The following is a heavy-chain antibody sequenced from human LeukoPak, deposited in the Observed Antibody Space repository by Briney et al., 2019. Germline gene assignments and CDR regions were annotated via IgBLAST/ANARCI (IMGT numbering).Heavy chain of an antibody. V-gene: IGHV3-30-3*01. CDR2: MSYDGTNK. CDR1: GFTVTGYS. CDR3: ARESSGIAAAGTVK. D-gene: IGHD6-13*01. J-gene: IGHJ4*02. Sequence: GGSLRLSCVVSGFTVTGYSMHWVRQAPGKGLEWVAVMSYDGTNKYYADSVKGRFTISRDNSKNTLYLQMNSLRAEDTAVYYCARESSGIAAAGTVKWGQGTLVTVSS.